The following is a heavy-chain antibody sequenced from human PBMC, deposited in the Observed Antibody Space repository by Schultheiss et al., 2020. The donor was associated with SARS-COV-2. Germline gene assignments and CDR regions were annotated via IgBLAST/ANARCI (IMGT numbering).Heavy chain of an antibody. D-gene: IGHD1-1*01. CDR2: ISYDGSNK. V-gene: IGHV3-30*03. J-gene: IGHJ3*02. CDR1: GFTVSSNY. Sequence: GGSLRLSCAASGFTVSSNYMSWVRQAPGKGLEWVAVISYDGSNKYYADSVKGRFTISRDNSKNTLYLQMNSLRAEDTAVYYCARDVRMEDAFDIWGQGTMVTVSS. CDR3: ARDVRMEDAFDI.